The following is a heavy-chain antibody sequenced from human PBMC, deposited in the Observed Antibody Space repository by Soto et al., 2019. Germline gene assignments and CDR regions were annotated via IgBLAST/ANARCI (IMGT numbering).Heavy chain of an antibody. CDR3: ARLGGGYWDHFDY. D-gene: IGHD2-15*01. Sequence: GESLKISCKGSGYRFPSYWISWVRQMTGKGLEWMGRIDPSDSYTNYSPSFQGHVTISADKSISTAYLQWSSLKASDTAMYYCARLGGGYWDHFDYWGQGTLVTVSS. V-gene: IGHV5-10-1*01. CDR1: GYRFPSYW. CDR2: IDPSDSYT. J-gene: IGHJ4*02.